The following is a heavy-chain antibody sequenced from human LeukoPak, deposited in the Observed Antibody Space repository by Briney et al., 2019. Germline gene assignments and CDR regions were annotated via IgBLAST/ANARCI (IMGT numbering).Heavy chain of an antibody. D-gene: IGHD5-24*01. CDR3: ARAEGWLPPYNFDY. CDR2: IKQDGSEK. V-gene: IGHV3-7*03. J-gene: IGHJ4*02. CDR1: GFTFRNYW. Sequence: PGGSLRLSCAASGFTFRNYWMSWVRQAPGKGLEWVAKIKQDGSEKYYVDSVKGRFTISRDNAKNSLYLQMNSLRVEDTAVYYCARAEGWLPPYNFDYWGQGTLVTVSS.